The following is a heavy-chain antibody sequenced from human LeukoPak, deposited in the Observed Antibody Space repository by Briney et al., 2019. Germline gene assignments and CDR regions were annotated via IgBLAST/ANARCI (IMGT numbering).Heavy chain of an antibody. V-gene: IGHV1-2*04. Sequence: ASVKVSCRASGYTFTGYYMHWVRQAPGQGLEWMGWINPNSGGTNYAQKFQGWVTMTRDTSISTAYMELSRLRSDDTAVYYRARGPSLLPYDYWGQGTLVTVSS. J-gene: IGHJ4*02. CDR1: GYTFTGYY. CDR3: ARGPSLLPYDY. D-gene: IGHD2-15*01. CDR2: INPNSGGT.